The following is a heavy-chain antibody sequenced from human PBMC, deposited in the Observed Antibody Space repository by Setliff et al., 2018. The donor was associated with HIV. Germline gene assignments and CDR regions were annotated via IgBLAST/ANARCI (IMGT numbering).Heavy chain of an antibody. CDR2: IYTSWTT. V-gene: IGHV4-4*09. D-gene: IGHD2-8*02. CDR1: GGSITNYY. J-gene: IGHJ4*02. CDR3: ARLIHTGLLYFDY. Sequence: SETLSLTCTVSGGSITNYYWSWIRQPPGKGLQWIGYIYTSWTTEYNPSLDSRVTISVDTSRDQFFLNLRSVTAADTALYFCARLIHTGLLYFDYWGLGMLVTVSS.